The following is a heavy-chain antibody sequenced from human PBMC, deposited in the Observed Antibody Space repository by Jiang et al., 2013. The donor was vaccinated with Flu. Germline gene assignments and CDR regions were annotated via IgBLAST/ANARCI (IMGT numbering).Heavy chain of an antibody. Sequence: QTLSLTCAISGDSVSSDSAAWNWIRQSPSRGLEWLGRTYYRSKWYLDYALSVQSRITINPDTSKNQFSLHLKSVTPEDSALYYCASGPGDYWGQGILVTVSS. CDR2: TYYRSKWYL. J-gene: IGHJ4*02. CDR3: ASGPGDY. CDR1: GDSVSSDSAA. V-gene: IGHV6-1*01.